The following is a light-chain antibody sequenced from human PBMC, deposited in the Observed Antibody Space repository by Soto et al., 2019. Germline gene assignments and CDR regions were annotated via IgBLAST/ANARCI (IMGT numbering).Light chain of an antibody. Sequence: DIPMTQSPSSLSASVGDRVTITCRASQSISSYLNWYQQKPGKAPKLLIYAASSLQSGVPSRFSGSGSGTDFTLTSSSLQPEDFATYYCQQSYSTPPAFGQGTKVEIK. CDR1: QSISSY. V-gene: IGKV1-39*01. J-gene: IGKJ1*01. CDR2: AAS. CDR3: QQSYSTPPA.